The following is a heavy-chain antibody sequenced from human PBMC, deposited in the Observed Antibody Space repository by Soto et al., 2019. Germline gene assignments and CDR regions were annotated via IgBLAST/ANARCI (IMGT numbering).Heavy chain of an antibody. CDR1: GYNFPSYW. Sequence: GESLKISCKGSGYNFPSYWVSWVRQMPGKGLEWLGRIDPTDSYTNYSPSFEGHVTISADESSSTAYLQWSSLKASDTAIYYCARRVKSSSPYCYHAMDVWGQGTTVTVSS. CDR3: ARRVKSSSPYCYHAMDV. J-gene: IGHJ6*02. CDR2: IDPTDSYT. D-gene: IGHD6-6*01. V-gene: IGHV5-10-1*01.